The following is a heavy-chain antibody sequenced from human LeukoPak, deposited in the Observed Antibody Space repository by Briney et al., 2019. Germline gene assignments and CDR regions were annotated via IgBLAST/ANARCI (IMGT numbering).Heavy chain of an antibody. V-gene: IGHV1-69*04. J-gene: IGHJ4*02. CDR1: GGTFSSYA. Sequence: SVKVSCKASGGTFSSYAISWVRQAPGQGLEWMGRIIPILGIANYAQKFQGRVTITADKSTSTAYMELSSQRSEDTAVYYCASHDIVGAPCFDYWGQGTLVTVSS. D-gene: IGHD1-26*01. CDR2: IIPILGIA. CDR3: ASHDIVGAPCFDY.